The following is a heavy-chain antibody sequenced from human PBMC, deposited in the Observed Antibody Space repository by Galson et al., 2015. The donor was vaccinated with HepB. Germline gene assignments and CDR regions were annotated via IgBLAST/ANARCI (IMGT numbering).Heavy chain of an antibody. J-gene: IGHJ4*02. CDR2: ISSDGTNE. Sequence: SLRLSCAASGLTFNTYPMHWVRQPPGKGLEWVATISSDGTNEHYADSVKGRFTISRDNSKNMLYLQINSLGVEDTAVYFCASGGGASRYSQVAYWGQGTLVTVSS. CDR1: GLTFNTYP. V-gene: IGHV3-30-3*01. CDR3: ASGGGASRYSQVAY. D-gene: IGHD2-21*01.